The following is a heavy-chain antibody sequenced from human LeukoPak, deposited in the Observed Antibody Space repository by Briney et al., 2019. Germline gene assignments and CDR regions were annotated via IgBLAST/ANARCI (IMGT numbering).Heavy chain of an antibody. CDR3: ARESDRVGARAFDI. Sequence: GGSLRLSCAASGFTFSSYAMSWVRQAPGKGLEWVSYISSSSSTIYYADSVKGRFTISRDNAKNSLYLQMNSLRAEDTAVYYCARESDRVGARAFDIWAKGQWSPSLQ. V-gene: IGHV3-48*04. D-gene: IGHD1-26*01. CDR2: ISSSSSTI. CDR1: GFTFSSYA. J-gene: IGHJ3*02.